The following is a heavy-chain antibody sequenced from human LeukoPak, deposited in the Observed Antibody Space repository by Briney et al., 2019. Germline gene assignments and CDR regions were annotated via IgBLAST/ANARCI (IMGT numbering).Heavy chain of an antibody. D-gene: IGHD6-13*01. J-gene: IGHJ4*02. CDR1: GFTFSSYS. Sequence: GGSLRLSWAASGFTFSSYSMNLVRQAPGKWLEWVSSISSSSSYIYYADSVKGRFTISRDNAKNSLYLQMNSLRAEDTAVYYCARDLYSSSWYPFDYWGQGTLVTVSS. CDR2: ISSSSSYI. CDR3: ARDLYSSSWYPFDY. V-gene: IGHV3-21*01.